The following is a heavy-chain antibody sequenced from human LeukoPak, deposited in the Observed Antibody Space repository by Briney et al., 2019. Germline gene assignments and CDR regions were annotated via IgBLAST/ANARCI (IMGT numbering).Heavy chain of an antibody. CDR3: ARVSIAASWGMDV. D-gene: IGHD6-6*01. Sequence: SETLSLTCTVSGGSISSYYWSWIRQPPGKGLEWIGYIYYSGSTNYNPSLKSRVTISVDTSKNLFSLKLSSVTATDTAMYYCARVSIAASWGMDVWGKGTTVTVSS. CDR1: GGSISSYY. CDR2: IYYSGST. J-gene: IGHJ6*03. V-gene: IGHV4-59*12.